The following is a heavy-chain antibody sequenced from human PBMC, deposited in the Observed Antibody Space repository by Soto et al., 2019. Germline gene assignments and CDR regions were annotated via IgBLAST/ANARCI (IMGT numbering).Heavy chain of an antibody. CDR3: TTDALRFLEWFSY. CDR1: GFTLSKAW. Sequence: EVQLVESGGGLVKPGGSRRLSCVTSGFTLSKAWMSWDRQAPGKGLEWVGRIKSDSDGGTTDYAAPVKGRFTISRDDSKNTVYLQMNSLKTEDTAVYYCTTDALRFLEWFSYWGQGTLVTVSS. V-gene: IGHV3-15*01. D-gene: IGHD3-3*01. CDR2: IKSDSDGGTT. J-gene: IGHJ4*02.